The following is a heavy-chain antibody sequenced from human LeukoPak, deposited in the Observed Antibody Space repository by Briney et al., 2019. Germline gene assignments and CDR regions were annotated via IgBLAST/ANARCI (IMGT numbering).Heavy chain of an antibody. CDR2: ISGRGGTI. J-gene: IGHJ5*01. CDR1: GFIFSDYY. CDR3: ARDPRDMANLSYLDS. D-gene: IGHD5-24*01. Sequence: GGSLRLSCATSGFIFSDYYFNWIRQAPGKGLEWVAYISGRGGTIYYADSVKGRFTISRDNANNSLSLQMNDLRADDTAFYYCARDPRDMANLSYLDSWGLGTLVTVSS. V-gene: IGHV3-11*01.